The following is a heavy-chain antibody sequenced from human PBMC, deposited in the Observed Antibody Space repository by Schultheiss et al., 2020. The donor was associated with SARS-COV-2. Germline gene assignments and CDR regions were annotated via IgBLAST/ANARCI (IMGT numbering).Heavy chain of an antibody. CDR3: ARPKPLGSNYYDSSGYRPFREYFQH. CDR1: GFTFSSYA. V-gene: IGHV3-30*01. J-gene: IGHJ1*01. Sequence: GGSLRLSCAASGFTFSSYAMHWVRQAPGKGLEWVAVISYDGSNKYYADSVKGRFTISRDNSKNTLYLQMNSLRAEDTAVYYCARPKPLGSNYYDSSGYRPFREYFQHWGQGTLVTVSS. D-gene: IGHD3-22*01. CDR2: ISYDGSNK.